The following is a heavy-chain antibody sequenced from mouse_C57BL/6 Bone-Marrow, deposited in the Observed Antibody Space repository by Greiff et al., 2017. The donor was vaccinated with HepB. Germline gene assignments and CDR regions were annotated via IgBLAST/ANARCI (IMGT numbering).Heavy chain of an antibody. Sequence: VQLQQSGAELVRPGASVTLSCKASGYTFTDYEMHWVKQTPVHGLEWIGAIDPETGGTAYNQKFKGKAILTADKSSSTAYMELRSLTSEDSAVYYCTRVYGNYGWYFDVWGTGTTVTVSS. V-gene: IGHV1-15*01. CDR2: IDPETGGT. CDR1: GYTFTDYE. J-gene: IGHJ1*03. D-gene: IGHD2-1*01. CDR3: TRVYGNYGWYFDV.